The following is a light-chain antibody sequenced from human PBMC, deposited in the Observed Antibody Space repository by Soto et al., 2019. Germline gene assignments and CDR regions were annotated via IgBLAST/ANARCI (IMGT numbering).Light chain of an antibody. CDR1: SSDVGSYNY. J-gene: IGLJ1*01. Sequence: QSALTQPASVSGSPGQSITISCTGTSSDVGSYNYVSWYRQHPGQAPKLMIYDVNNRPSGVSNRFSGSKSGNTASLTISGLQAEDEADYYCSSYASNSAHVFGTGTKVTVL. V-gene: IGLV2-14*01. CDR3: SSYASNSAHV. CDR2: DVN.